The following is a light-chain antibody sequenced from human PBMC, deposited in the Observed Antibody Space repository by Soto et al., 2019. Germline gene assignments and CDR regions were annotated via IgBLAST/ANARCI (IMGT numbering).Light chain of an antibody. CDR2: KAS. J-gene: IGKJ1*01. Sequence: DVQMTQSPSTLSASVGDRVTITCRASQGLSTWLAWYQQKPGKAPKLLIYKASTLETGVPSRFSGSGSGTEFTLTISSLQPDDFATYYCQQYNSHSGTFGQGTKVEIK. CDR3: QQYNSHSGT. CDR1: QGLSTW. V-gene: IGKV1-5*03.